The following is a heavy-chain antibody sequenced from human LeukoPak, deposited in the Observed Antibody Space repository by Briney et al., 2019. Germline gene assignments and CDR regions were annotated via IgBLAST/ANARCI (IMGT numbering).Heavy chain of an antibody. CDR2: IYYSGST. CDR1: GGSISSYY. D-gene: IGHD2-21*02. Sequence: PSETLSLTCTVSGGSISSYYWSWIRQPPGKGLEWIGYIYYSGSTNYNPSLKSRVTISVDTSKNQFSLKLSSVTAADTAVYYCASGGDFAFDIWGQGTMVTVSS. J-gene: IGHJ3*02. CDR3: ASGGDFAFDI. V-gene: IGHV4-59*08.